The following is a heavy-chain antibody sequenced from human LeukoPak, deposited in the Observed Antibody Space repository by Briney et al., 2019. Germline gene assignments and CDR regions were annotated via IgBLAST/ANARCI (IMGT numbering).Heavy chain of an antibody. CDR3: AKDDAWLRFGE. J-gene: IGHJ4*02. Sequence: GGSLRLSCAASGFTFNSYSMHWVRQAPGKGLEWVTAISDDETYKFYADSVKGRFTISRDNSKNTLYLEVISLTAEGTAVYYCAKDDAWLRFGEWSQGTLVTVSS. D-gene: IGHD3-10*01. V-gene: IGHV3-30-3*01. CDR2: ISDDETYK. CDR1: GFTFNSYS.